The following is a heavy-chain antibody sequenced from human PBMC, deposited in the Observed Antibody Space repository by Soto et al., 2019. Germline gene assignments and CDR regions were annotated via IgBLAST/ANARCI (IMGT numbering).Heavy chain of an antibody. CDR1: GFTFSSYA. D-gene: IGHD3-22*01. J-gene: IGHJ4*02. CDR3: ARDYYDSTRWVGPAAQYFDY. V-gene: IGHV3-30-3*01. Sequence: GGSLRLSCAASGFTFSSYAMHWVRQAPGKGLEWVAVISYDGSNKYYADSVKGRFTISRDNSKNTLYLQMNSLRAEDTAVYYCARDYYDSTRWVGPAAQYFDYWGQGTLVTVSS. CDR2: ISYDGSNK.